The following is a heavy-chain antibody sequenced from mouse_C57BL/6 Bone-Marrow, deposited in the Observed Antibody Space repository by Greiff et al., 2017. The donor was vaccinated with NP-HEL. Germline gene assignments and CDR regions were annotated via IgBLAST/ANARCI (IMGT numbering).Heavy chain of an antibody. D-gene: IGHD3-2*02. CDR1: YFAFMASA. Sequence: LQQSGAELVRPGSSVKLSCKDSYFAFMASAMHWVKQRPGHGLEWIGSFTMYSDATEYSENFKGKATLTANTSSSTAYMELSRLTSEDSAVYYCARSSGQLRPYAMDYWGQGTSVTVSS. CDR3: ARSSGQLRPYAMDY. CDR2: FTMYSDAT. J-gene: IGHJ4*01. V-gene: IGHV1-49*01.